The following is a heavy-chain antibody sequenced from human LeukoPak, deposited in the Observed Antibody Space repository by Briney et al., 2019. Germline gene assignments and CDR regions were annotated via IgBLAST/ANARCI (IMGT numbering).Heavy chain of an antibody. Sequence: SQTLSLTCTVSGGSISSGSYYWSWIRQPAGKGLEWIGRIYTSGSTNYNPSLKSRVTISVDTSKNQFSLKLSSVTAADTAVYYCASSGFWSGYYTRFDYWGQGTLVTVSS. J-gene: IGHJ4*02. CDR1: GGSISSGSYY. CDR2: IYTSGST. CDR3: ASSGFWSGYYTRFDY. V-gene: IGHV4-61*02. D-gene: IGHD3-3*01.